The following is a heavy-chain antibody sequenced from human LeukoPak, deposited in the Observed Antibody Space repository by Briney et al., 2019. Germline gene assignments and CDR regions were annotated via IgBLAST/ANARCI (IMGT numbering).Heavy chain of an antibody. J-gene: IGHJ6*02. CDR3: ARGEYDILTPWLLGPYYYGMDV. D-gene: IGHD3-9*01. Sequence: GASVKVSCKASGGTFSSYAISWVRQAPGQGLEWMGRIIPILGIANYAQKFQGRVTITADKSTSTAYMELSSLRSEDTAVYYCARGEYDILTPWLLGPYYYGMDVWGQGTTVTVSS. V-gene: IGHV1-69*04. CDR2: IIPILGIA. CDR1: GGTFSSYA.